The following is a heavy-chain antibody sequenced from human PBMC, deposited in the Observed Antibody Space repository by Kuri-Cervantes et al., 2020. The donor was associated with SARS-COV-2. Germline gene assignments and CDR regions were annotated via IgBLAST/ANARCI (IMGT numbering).Heavy chain of an antibody. CDR1: GFTFDVYA. CDR2: ISWNSGSI. CDR3: ARDLLVRIRAHAFDI. J-gene: IGHJ3*02. Sequence: GGSLRLSCAASGFTFDVYAMHWVRQAPGKGLEWVSGISWNSGSIGYADSVKGRFTISRDNAKNSLYLQMNSLRAEDTAVYYCARDLLVRIRAHAFDIWGQGTMVTVSS. D-gene: IGHD2-8*02. V-gene: IGHV3-9*01.